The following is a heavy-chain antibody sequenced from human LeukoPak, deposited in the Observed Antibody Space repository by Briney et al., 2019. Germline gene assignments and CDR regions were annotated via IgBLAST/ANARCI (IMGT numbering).Heavy chain of an antibody. D-gene: IGHD3-10*01. Sequence: GGSLRLSCAASGFTVSSNYMSWVGQAPGRGLEWVSVIYSGGSTYYADSVKGRFTISRDNSKNTLYLQMNSLRAEDTAVYYCARDPSYGSGSPYYFDYWGQGTLVTVSS. CDR1: GFTVSSNY. J-gene: IGHJ4*02. CDR3: ARDPSYGSGSPYYFDY. CDR2: IYSGGST. V-gene: IGHV3-66*01.